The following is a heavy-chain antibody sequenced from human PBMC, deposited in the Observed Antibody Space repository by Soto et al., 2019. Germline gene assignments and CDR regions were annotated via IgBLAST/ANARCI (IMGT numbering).Heavy chain of an antibody. Sequence: GSLRLSCAASGFTFSSYSMNWVRQAPGKGLEWVSYISSSSSTIYYADSVKGRFTISRDNAKNSLYLQMNSLRAEDTAVYYCARPHDYIWGSYRTWGQGTLVTVSS. CDR2: ISSSSSTI. CDR3: ARPHDYIWGSYRT. CDR1: GFTFSSYS. V-gene: IGHV3-48*01. D-gene: IGHD3-16*02. J-gene: IGHJ5*02.